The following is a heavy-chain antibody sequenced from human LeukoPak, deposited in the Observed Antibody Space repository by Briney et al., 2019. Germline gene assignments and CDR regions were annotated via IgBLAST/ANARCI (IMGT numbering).Heavy chain of an antibody. CDR3: ARRAGAYSHPYDY. J-gene: IGHJ4*02. Sequence: GGSLRLSCAGSGFTFSSYGMHWVRQAPGKGLEWVAFIRFDGSNKYYADSVKGRFTISRDNSKNTLYLQMNSLRAEDTAVYYCARRAGAYSHPYDYWGQGTLVTVSS. CDR1: GFTFSSYG. D-gene: IGHD4/OR15-4a*01. CDR2: IRFDGSNK. V-gene: IGHV3-30*02.